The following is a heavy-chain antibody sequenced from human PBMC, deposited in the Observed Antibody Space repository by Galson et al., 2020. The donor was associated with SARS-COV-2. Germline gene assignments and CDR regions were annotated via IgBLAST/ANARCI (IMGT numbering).Heavy chain of an antibody. CDR2: ISWNSGSI. Sequence: GGSLRLSCAASGFTFDDYAMHWVRQVPGKGLGWVSGISWNSGSIGYADSVKGRFTISRDNAKNSLYLQMNSLRAEDTALYYCAKDSLPVIAVADYWGQGTLVTVSS. CDR3: AKDSLPVIAVADY. CDR1: GFTFDDYA. D-gene: IGHD6-19*01. J-gene: IGHJ4*02. V-gene: IGHV3-9*01.